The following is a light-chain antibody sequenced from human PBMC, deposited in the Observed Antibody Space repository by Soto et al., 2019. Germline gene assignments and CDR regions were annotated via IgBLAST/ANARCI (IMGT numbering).Light chain of an antibody. Sequence: QSALTQPASVSGSPGQSITISCNGTSSDVGGYNYVSWYQLHPGKAPKLMIYDVTYRPSGVSDRFSGSKSGNTASLTISGLQAEDEADYYCSSYTSSAVVFGGGTKVTVL. CDR1: SSDVGGYNY. CDR2: DVT. J-gene: IGLJ2*01. V-gene: IGLV2-14*01. CDR3: SSYTSSAVV.